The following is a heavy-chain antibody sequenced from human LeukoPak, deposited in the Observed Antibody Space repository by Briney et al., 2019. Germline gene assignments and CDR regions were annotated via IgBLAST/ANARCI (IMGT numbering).Heavy chain of an antibody. V-gene: IGHV4-59*08. Sequence: SETLSLTCRASKCSISTYYMSWIRQSPGKGLEWMGYIYHGGTASYNPSLKRSVTISVDSPKNQSFLTLTSLTAADTALYYCARHGGTLDYFDSWGPGSLVIVSS. CDR2: IYHGGTA. CDR3: ARHGGTLDYFDS. CDR1: KCSISTYY. D-gene: IGHD1-26*01. J-gene: IGHJ4*02.